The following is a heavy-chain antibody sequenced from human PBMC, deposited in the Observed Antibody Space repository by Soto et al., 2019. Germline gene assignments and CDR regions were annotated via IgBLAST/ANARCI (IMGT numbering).Heavy chain of an antibody. Sequence: GGSLRLSCAASGFTFTNYGMHWVRQAPGKGLEWVAVIWSNGINKYYADFVEGRFTISRDNSKNTLSLQMNSLRAEDTALYYCVTERGPFDAFDIWGQGTMVTVSS. J-gene: IGHJ3*02. V-gene: IGHV3-33*08. CDR1: GFTFTNYG. CDR3: VTERGPFDAFDI. CDR2: IWSNGINK.